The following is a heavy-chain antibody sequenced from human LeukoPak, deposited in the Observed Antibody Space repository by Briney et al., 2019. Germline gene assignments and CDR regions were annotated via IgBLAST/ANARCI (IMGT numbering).Heavy chain of an antibody. J-gene: IGHJ4*02. CDR1: GGSFSGYY. Sequence: SETLSLTCAVYGGSFSGYYWSWIRQPPGKGPEWIGEINSSGTVNYNPSLRNRVTISVDMSKKQFSLKLASVTAADTAMYYCARAQKVNSWYMYYFDYWGQGTLVPVSS. V-gene: IGHV4-34*01. D-gene: IGHD6-13*01. CDR3: ARAQKVNSWYMYYFDY. CDR2: INSSGTV.